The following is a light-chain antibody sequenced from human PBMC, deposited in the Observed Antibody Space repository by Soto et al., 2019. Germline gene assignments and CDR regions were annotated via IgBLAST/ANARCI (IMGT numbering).Light chain of an antibody. CDR3: QHYHTWPGT. CDR1: QSVSTN. V-gene: IGKV3-15*01. CDR2: GAS. J-gene: IGKJ2*01. Sequence: EIVMTQSPATLSVSPGERVTLSCRAGQSVSTNLAWYQHKPGRAPRLLIYGASTRATDVPARFSGSGSGTEYTLTISSLQSEDFAIYYCQHYHTWPGTFGQGTKLEIK.